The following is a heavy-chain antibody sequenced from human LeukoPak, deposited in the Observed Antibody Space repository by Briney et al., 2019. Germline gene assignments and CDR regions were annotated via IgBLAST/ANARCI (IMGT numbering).Heavy chain of an antibody. CDR3: ASPIATDGLDY. CDR2: ISSSISYI. D-gene: IGHD6-13*01. Sequence: GGSLRLSCAASGFTFSSYSMNWVRQAPGKGLEWVSSISSSISYIYYADSVKGRFTISRDNAKNSLYLQMNSLRAEDTAVYYCASPIATDGLDYWGQGTLVTVSS. J-gene: IGHJ4*02. CDR1: GFTFSSYS. V-gene: IGHV3-21*01.